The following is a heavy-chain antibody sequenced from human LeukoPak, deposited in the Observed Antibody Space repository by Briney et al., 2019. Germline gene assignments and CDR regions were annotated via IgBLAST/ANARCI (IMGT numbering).Heavy chain of an antibody. CDR3: ARNRVVGAPNFDY. CDR2: ITHSGST. D-gene: IGHD1-26*01. CDR1: GYSISSGFH. Sequence: NTSETLSLTCTVSGYSISSGFHWGWIRQPAGKGLEWIGSITHSGSTYYNPSLQSRATISVDTSKNHFSLKLSSVTAADTAVYYCARNRVVGAPNFDYWGQGTLVTVFS. V-gene: IGHV4-38-2*02. J-gene: IGHJ4*02.